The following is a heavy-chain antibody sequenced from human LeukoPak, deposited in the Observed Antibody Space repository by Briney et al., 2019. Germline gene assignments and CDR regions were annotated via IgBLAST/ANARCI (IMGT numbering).Heavy chain of an antibody. J-gene: IGHJ5*02. CDR2: VYHSGRT. CDR3: AKWNWNSPSGYDLFDP. CDR1: GFTFSSFGM. Sequence: GSLRLSCAASGFTFSSFGMSWVRQAPGKGLEWIGEVYHSGRTNYNPSLKSRVTMSVDNSKNQFSLTLNSLTAADTAVYYCAKWNWNSPSGYDLFDPWGQGTLVTVSS. V-gene: IGHV4-4*02. D-gene: IGHD1-7*01.